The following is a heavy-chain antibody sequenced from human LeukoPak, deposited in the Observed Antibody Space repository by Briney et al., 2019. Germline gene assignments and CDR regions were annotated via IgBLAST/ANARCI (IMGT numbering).Heavy chain of an antibody. Sequence: GGSLRLSCAASGFTFSAYHMNWVRQAPGKGLEWVSVIYSGGSTYYADSVKGRFTISRDNSKNTLYLQMNSLRAEDTAVYYCAKGMTTVVKNYFDYWGQGTLVTVSS. V-gene: IGHV3-53*01. CDR3: AKGMTTVVKNYFDY. J-gene: IGHJ4*02. CDR2: IYSGGST. CDR1: GFTFSAYH. D-gene: IGHD4-23*01.